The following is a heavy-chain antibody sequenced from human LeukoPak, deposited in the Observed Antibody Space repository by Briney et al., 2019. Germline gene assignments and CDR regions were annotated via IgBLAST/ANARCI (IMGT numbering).Heavy chain of an antibody. CDR3: ARGEGLWFGELLVPVY. Sequence: PGGSLRLSCAASGFTFSSYSMNWVRQAPGKGLEWVSSISSSSSYIYYADSVKGRFTISRDNAKNSLYLQMNSLRAEDTAVYYCARGEGLWFGELLVPVYWGQGTLVTVSS. V-gene: IGHV3-21*01. D-gene: IGHD3-10*01. CDR2: ISSSSSYI. CDR1: GFTFSSYS. J-gene: IGHJ4*02.